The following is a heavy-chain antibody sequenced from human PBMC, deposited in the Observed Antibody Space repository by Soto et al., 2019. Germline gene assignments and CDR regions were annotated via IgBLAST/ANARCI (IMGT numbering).Heavy chain of an antibody. CDR3: ARDFFDPSYYYGMDV. D-gene: IGHD3-3*01. J-gene: IGHJ6*02. CDR2: ISSSSSTI. Sequence: GGSLRLSCAASGFTFSSYSMNWVRQAPGKGLEWVSYISSSSSTIYYADSVKGRFTISRDNAKNSLYLQMNSLRDEDTAVYYCARDFFDPSYYYGMDVWGQGTTVNVSS. CDR1: GFTFSSYS. V-gene: IGHV3-48*02.